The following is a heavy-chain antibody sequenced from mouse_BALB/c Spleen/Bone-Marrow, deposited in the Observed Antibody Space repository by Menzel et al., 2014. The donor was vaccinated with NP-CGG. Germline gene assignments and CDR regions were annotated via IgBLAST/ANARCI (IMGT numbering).Heavy chain of an antibody. CDR3: ARVITTGYYGMDY. D-gene: IGHD2-4*01. J-gene: IGHJ4*01. Sequence: QVQLQQSGAELVRPGVSVKISCKGSGYTFTDYTMHWVKQSHAKSLEWIGVIITYYGDASYNQKFKGKATMTVDKSSSTAYMELARLTSEDSAIYYCARVITTGYYGMDYWGQGTSVTVSS. V-gene: IGHV1S137*01. CDR1: GYTFTDYT. CDR2: IITYYGDA.